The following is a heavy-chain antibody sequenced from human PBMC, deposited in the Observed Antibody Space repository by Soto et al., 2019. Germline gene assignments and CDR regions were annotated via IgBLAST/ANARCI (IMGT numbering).Heavy chain of an antibody. Sequence: SETLSLTCTVSGDSIISSDFYWGWVRQPPGKGLEWIGSIFYLGSSYYNPSLKSRVTMSVDTSKNQFSLRLRSVTAADTALYFCARHSLALRKNNWFDYWGQGTPVTVSS. J-gene: IGHJ5*01. CDR2: IFYLGSS. D-gene: IGHD3-3*02. CDR1: GDSIISSDFY. V-gene: IGHV4-39*01. CDR3: ARHSLALRKNNWFDY.